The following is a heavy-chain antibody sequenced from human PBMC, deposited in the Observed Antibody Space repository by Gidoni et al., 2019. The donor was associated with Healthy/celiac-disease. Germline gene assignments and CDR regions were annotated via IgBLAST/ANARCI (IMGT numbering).Heavy chain of an antibody. CDR3: ARRSYSSGWYEQYYFDY. CDR1: GYSFTSYW. Sequence: EVQLVQSGAEVKKPGESLRISCKGSGYSFTSYWISWVRQMPGKGLEWMGRNDPSDSYTNYSPSFQGHVTISADKSISTAYLQWSSLKASDTAMYYCARRSYSSGWYEQYYFDYWGQGTLVTVSS. V-gene: IGHV5-10-1*03. D-gene: IGHD6-19*01. J-gene: IGHJ4*02. CDR2: NDPSDSYT.